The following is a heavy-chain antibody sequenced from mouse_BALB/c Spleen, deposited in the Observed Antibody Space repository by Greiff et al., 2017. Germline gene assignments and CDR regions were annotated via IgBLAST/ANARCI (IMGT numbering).Heavy chain of an antibody. CDR3: ARRGAYYGNSLYYFDY. CDR1: GYSFTSYW. CDR2: IQPSDSET. J-gene: IGHJ2*01. Sequence: QVQLQQPGAELVRPGASVTLSCKVSGYSFTSYWLNWVKQRPGQGLEWIGMIQPSDSETRLNQKFKDKATLTVDKSSSPAYMQLSSPTSEDSAVYYCARRGAYYGNSLYYFDYWGQGTTLTVSS. D-gene: IGHD2-10*01. V-gene: IGHV1-61*01.